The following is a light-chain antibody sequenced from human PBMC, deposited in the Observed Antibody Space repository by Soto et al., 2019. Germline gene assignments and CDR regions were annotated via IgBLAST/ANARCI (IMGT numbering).Light chain of an antibody. J-gene: IGKJ4*01. CDR3: QQLNNYPLT. Sequence: IQLTQSPSSLSASVGDRVTITCRASQGISSYLAWYHQKPGEAPKLLIYAASTLQSGVPSRFSGSGSGTDFTLTISSLQPEDFATYYCQQLNNYPLTFGGGTKVDIK. CDR2: AAS. V-gene: IGKV1-9*01. CDR1: QGISSY.